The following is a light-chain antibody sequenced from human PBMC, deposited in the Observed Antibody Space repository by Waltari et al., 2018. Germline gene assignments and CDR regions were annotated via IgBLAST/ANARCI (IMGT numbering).Light chain of an antibody. V-gene: IGLV2-23*02. CDR1: SSDIGRYDL. CDR3: CSYAGNYIWV. CDR2: DVT. J-gene: IGLJ3*02. Sequence: QSALTQPAAVSGSPGQSVTISCTGASSDIGRYDLVSWYQQHPGNAPKLVISDVTKRPSGVSGRFSGSKSGDTASLTISGLQFEDEDDYYCCSYAGNYIWVFGGGTRLTVL.